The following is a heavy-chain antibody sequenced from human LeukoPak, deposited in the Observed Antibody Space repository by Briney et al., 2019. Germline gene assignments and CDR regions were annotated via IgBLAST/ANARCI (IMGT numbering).Heavy chain of an antibody. CDR3: ASVLTGSYYYYGMDV. V-gene: IGHV4-59*01. Sequence: SETLSLTCTVSGGSISSYYWSWIRQPPGKGLEWIGYIYYSGSTNYNPSLKSRVTISVDTSKNQFSLKLSSVTAADTAVYYCASVLTGSYYYYGMDVWGRGTTVTVSS. J-gene: IGHJ6*02. D-gene: IGHD3-9*01. CDR1: GGSISSYY. CDR2: IYYSGST.